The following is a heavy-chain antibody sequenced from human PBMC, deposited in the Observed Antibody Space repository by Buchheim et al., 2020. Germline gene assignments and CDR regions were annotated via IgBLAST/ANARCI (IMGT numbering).Heavy chain of an antibody. J-gene: IGHJ3*02. Sequence: QLQLQESGPGLVKPSQTLSLTCTVSGGSISSGGYYWSWIRQHPGKGLEWIGYIYYSGSTYYNPSLKSRVTISVDTSQNQFSLKLSSVTAADTAVYYCARGFYDFWSGYYTGMLPADIWGQGT. CDR3: ARGFYDFWSGYYTGMLPADI. D-gene: IGHD3-3*01. V-gene: IGHV4-31*03. CDR2: IYYSGST. CDR1: GGSISSGGYY.